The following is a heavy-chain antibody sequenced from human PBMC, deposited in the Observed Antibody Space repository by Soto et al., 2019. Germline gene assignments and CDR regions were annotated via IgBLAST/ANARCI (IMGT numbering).Heavy chain of an antibody. J-gene: IGHJ4*02. CDR3: ARSWGGELVS. D-gene: IGHD3-16*01. V-gene: IGHV3-74*01. CDR1: GFTFSDYW. CDR2: IKSDGSST. Sequence: EVQLVESGGGLGQPGRSLRLSCAASGFTFSDYWMHWVRQAPGKGLVWVSRIKSDGSSTSYADSVKGRFTISRDNAKNTLYLQMNSLRAEDTAVYYCARSWGGELVSWGQGTLVTVSS.